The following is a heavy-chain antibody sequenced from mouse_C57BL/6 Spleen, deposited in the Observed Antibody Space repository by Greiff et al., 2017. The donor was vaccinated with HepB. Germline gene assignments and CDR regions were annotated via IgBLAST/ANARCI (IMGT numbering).Heavy chain of an antibody. D-gene: IGHD2-4*01. J-gene: IGHJ2*01. CDR1: GFTFSNYW. V-gene: IGHV6-3*01. CDR3: TGGGLRRGYFDY. Sequence: EVKLMESGGGLVQPGGSMKLSCVASGFTFSNYWMNWVRQSPEKGLEWVAQIRLKSDNSATHYAESVIGRFTISRYDSTSSVYLQMNNLRAEDTGIYYSTGGGLRRGYFDYWGQGTTLTVSS. CDR2: IRLKSDNSAT.